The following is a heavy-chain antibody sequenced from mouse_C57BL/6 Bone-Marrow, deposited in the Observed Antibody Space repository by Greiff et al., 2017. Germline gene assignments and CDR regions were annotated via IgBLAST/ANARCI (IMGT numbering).Heavy chain of an antibody. Sequence: QVHVKQSGAELARPGASVKLSCKASGYTFTSYGISWVKQRTGQGLEWIGEIYPRSGNTYYNEKFKGKATLTADKSSSTAYMELRSLTSEDSAVYFCARGGIFTTVDYWGQGTTLTVSS. CDR3: ARGGIFTTVDY. J-gene: IGHJ2*01. V-gene: IGHV1-81*01. CDR1: GYTFTSYG. CDR2: IYPRSGNT. D-gene: IGHD1-1*01.